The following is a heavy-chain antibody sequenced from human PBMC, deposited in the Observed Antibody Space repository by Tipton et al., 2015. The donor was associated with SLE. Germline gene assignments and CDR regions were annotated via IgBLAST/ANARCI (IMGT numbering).Heavy chain of an antibody. D-gene: IGHD2-21*02. J-gene: IGHJ6*02. V-gene: IGHV1-69-2*01. Sequence: VQLVQSGAEVKKPGATVKISCKVSGYTFSDHYIHWVQQAPGKGLEWMGLIDPGNGETIYAERFQGRLTITADTSRDTVYMQLTSLKSGDTAIYFCATDPVVLATDVYYPDMDVWGQGTTVTVAS. CDR2: IDPGNGET. CDR3: ATDPVVLATDVYYPDMDV. CDR1: GYTFSDHY.